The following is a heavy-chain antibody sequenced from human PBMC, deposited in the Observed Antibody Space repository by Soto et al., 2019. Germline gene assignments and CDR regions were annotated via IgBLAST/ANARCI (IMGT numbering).Heavy chain of an antibody. V-gene: IGHV3-53*01. J-gene: IGHJ4*02. CDR3: ARGHYGSPPGYFDC. CDR2: IYSGGST. CDR1: GFSVTSNY. D-gene: IGHD3-10*01. Sequence: GGSLRLSCEVSGFSVTSNYMSWVRQAPGKGLEWVSVIYSGGSTYYIDSVKGRFSISRDISKNTLYLQMNRLRAEDTAVYYCARGHYGSPPGYFDCWGQGT.